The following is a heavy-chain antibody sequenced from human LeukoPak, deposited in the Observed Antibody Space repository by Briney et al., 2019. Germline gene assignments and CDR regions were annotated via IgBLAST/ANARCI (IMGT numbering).Heavy chain of an antibody. J-gene: IGHJ3*02. CDR2: ISYDGSNK. V-gene: IGHV3-30*03. CDR3: ATDSSGYDAFDI. Sequence: GGSLRLSCAASGFTFSSYGMHWVPQAPGKGLEWVAVISYDGSNKYYADSVKGRFTISRDNSKNTLYLQMNSLRAEDTAVYYCATDSSGYDAFDIWGQGTMVTVSS. D-gene: IGHD3-22*01. CDR1: GFTFSSYG.